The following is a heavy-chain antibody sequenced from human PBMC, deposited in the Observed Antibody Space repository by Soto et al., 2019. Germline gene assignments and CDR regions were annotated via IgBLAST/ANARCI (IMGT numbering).Heavy chain of an antibody. V-gene: IGHV1-18*01. CDR2: ISAYNGNT. CDR3: ARESSSSGHDY. J-gene: IGHJ4*02. CDR1: GYTFTSYG. Sequence: QVQLVQSGAEVKKPGASVKVSCKASGYTFTSYGISWVRQAPGQGLEWMGWISAYNGNTNYAQKLQGRVTMTTDTATGTAYTERRSLRSDDTAVYYCARESSSSGHDYWGQGTLVTVSS. D-gene: IGHD6-13*01.